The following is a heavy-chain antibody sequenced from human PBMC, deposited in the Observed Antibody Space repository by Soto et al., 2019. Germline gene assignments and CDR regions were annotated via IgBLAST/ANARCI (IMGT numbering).Heavy chain of an antibody. CDR1: GYTFTSYA. V-gene: IGHV1-3*01. J-gene: IGHJ4*02. CDR2: INAGNGNT. Sequence: QVQLVQSGAEVKKPGASVKVSCKASGYTFTSYAMHWVRQAPGQRLEWMGWINAGNGNTKYSQKFQGRVTITRDTSASKAYMELSSLRSEDTAVYYCARGGITMIVVVITHFDYWGQGTLVTVSS. D-gene: IGHD3-22*01. CDR3: ARGGITMIVVVITHFDY.